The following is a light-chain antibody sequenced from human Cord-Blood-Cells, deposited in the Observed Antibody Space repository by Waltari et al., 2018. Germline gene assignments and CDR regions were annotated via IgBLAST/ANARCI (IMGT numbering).Light chain of an antibody. CDR2: EVS. CDR3: CSYAGSSTYV. J-gene: IGLJ1*01. Sequence: QSALTQPASVSGSPGQAITISCTGTSSAVGSLNLDTWYQQHPGKAPKLMIYEVSKRPSGVANRFSGSKSGNTASLTISGLQAEDEADYYCCSYAGSSTYVFGTGTKVTVL. V-gene: IGLV2-23*02. CDR1: SSAVGSLNL.